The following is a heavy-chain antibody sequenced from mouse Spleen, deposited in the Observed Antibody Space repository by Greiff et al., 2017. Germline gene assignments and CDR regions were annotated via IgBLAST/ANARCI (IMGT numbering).Heavy chain of an antibody. CDR2: IYPGNSDT. Sequence: VQLQQSGTVLARPGASVKMSCKTSGYTFTSYWMHWVKQRPGQGLEWIGAIYPGNSDTSYNQKFKGKAKLTAVTSASTAYMELSSLTNEDSAVYYCTRYDYYDLYYFDYWGQGTTLTVSS. D-gene: IGHD2-4*01. J-gene: IGHJ2*01. CDR3: TRYDYYDLYYFDY. CDR1: GYTFTSYW. V-gene: IGHV1-5*01.